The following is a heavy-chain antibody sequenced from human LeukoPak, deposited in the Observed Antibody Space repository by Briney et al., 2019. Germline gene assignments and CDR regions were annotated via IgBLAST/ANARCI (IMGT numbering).Heavy chain of an antibody. D-gene: IGHD3-3*01. CDR1: GYTLTELS. CDR3: ATRPPLEWLSSYYFDY. Sequence: ASVKVSCKVSGYTLTELSMHWVRQAPGKGLEWMGGFDPEDGETIYAQKFQGRVTMTEDTSTDTAYMELSSLRSEDTAVYYCATRPPLEWLSSYYFDYWGQGTLVTVSS. CDR2: FDPEDGET. V-gene: IGHV1-24*01. J-gene: IGHJ4*02.